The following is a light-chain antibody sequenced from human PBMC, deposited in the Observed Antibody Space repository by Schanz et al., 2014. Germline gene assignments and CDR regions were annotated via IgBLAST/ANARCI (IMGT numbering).Light chain of an antibody. Sequence: EIVMTQSPATLSVSPGEGATLSCRASQTVSSNLAWYQQQPGQAPRLLIYGASTRATGIPDRFGASGSGTDFTLTISSLQSEDFAVYYCQQRSDWPPIFTFGPGTTVHLK. CDR3: QQRSDWPPIFT. J-gene: IGKJ3*01. CDR2: GAS. V-gene: IGKV3-15*01. CDR1: QTVSSN.